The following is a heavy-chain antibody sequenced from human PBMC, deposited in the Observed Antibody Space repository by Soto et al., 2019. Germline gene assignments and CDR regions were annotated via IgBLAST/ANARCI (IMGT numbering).Heavy chain of an antibody. CDR1: GYSFAGYW. CDR3: ARQIYDSDTGPNFQYYFDS. D-gene: IGHD3-22*01. J-gene: IGHJ4*02. V-gene: IGHV5-10-1*01. Sequence: GESLKISCKGSGYSFAGYWITWVRQRPGKGLEWMGRIDPSDSQTYYSPSFRGHVTISVTKSIATVFLQWSSLRASDTAMYYCARQIYDSDTGPNFQYYFDSWGQGTPVTVSS. CDR2: IDPSDSQT.